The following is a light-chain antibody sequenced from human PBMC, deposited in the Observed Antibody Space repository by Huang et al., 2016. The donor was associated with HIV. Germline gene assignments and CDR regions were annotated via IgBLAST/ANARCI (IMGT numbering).Light chain of an antibody. J-gene: IGKJ1*01. CDR2: GAS. V-gene: IGKV3-20*01. CDR1: HSVSNIY. CDR3: HQYGSLPRT. Sequence: EIVLTQSPGTLSLSPGERATRSCRASHSVSNIYLAWYQQKPGQAPRLLIYGASSRATDIPDRFSGSGSGTDFTLTISRLEPEDFAVYFCHQYGSLPRTFGQGTKVEI.